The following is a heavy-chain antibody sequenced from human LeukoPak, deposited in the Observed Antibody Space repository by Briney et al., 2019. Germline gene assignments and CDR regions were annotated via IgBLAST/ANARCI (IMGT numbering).Heavy chain of an antibody. J-gene: IGHJ4*02. CDR2: IYYSGST. CDR3: ARHGTVGYDEVDY. Sequence: SETLSLTCTVSGGSISSSSYYWGWIRQSPGKGLEWIGSIYYSGSTYYNPSLKSRVTISVDTSKNQFSLKLSSVTAADTAVYYCARHGTVGYDEVDYWGQGTLVTVSS. V-gene: IGHV4-39*01. CDR1: GGSISSSSYY. D-gene: IGHD5-12*01.